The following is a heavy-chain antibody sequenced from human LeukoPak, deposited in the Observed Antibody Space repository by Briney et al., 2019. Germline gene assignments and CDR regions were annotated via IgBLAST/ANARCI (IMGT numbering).Heavy chain of an antibody. Sequence: GASVKVSCKASGGTFISYAISWVRQAPGQGLEWMGRIIPIFGTANYAQKFQGRVTITTDESTSTAYMELSSLRSEDTAVYYCARDRGYCSGGSCSAKDYWGQGTLVTVSS. CDR2: IIPIFGTA. CDR1: GGTFISYA. CDR3: ARDRGYCSGGSCSAKDY. D-gene: IGHD2-15*01. J-gene: IGHJ4*02. V-gene: IGHV1-69*05.